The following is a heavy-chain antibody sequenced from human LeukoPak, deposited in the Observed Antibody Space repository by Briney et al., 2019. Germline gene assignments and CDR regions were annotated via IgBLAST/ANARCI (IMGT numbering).Heavy chain of an antibody. CDR3: ARYDFWSGYSGRYYYYYGMDV. Sequence: GGSLRLSCVASGFTFSSYSMNWVRQAPGKGLEWVSSISSSSNYIYYADSVKGRFTISRDNAKNSLYLQMNSLRAEDTAVYYCARYDFWSGYSGRYYYYYGMDVWGQGTTVTVSS. CDR2: ISSSSNYI. CDR1: GFTFSSYS. V-gene: IGHV3-21*01. J-gene: IGHJ6*02. D-gene: IGHD3-3*01.